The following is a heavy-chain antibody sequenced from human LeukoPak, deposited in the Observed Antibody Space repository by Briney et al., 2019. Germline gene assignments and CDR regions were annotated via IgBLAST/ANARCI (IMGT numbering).Heavy chain of an antibody. J-gene: IGHJ6*03. V-gene: IGHV4-39*01. Sequence: SETLSLTCTVSGGSISSSSYYWGWIRQPPGKGLEWIGSIYYSGSTYYNPSLKSRVTISVDTSKNQFSLKLSSVTAADTAVYYCARQGYNWTDGLYYYYYMDVWGKGTTVTVSS. CDR3: ARQGYNWTDGLYYYYYMDV. CDR1: GGSISSSSYY. D-gene: IGHD1-20*01. CDR2: IYYSGST.